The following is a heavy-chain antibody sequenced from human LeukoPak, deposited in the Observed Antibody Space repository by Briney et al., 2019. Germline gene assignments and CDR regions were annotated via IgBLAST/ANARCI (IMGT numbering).Heavy chain of an antibody. D-gene: IGHD6-13*01. CDR3: ARHAHSPLIIAAAGDAFDI. V-gene: IGHV4-38-2*02. Sequence: SETLSLTCTVSGYSISSGYYWGWIRQSPGKGLEWIASIYHSGNTYYNPSLKSRVTISVDTSKNQFSLKLSSVTAADTAVYYCARHAHSPLIIAAAGDAFDIWGQGTMVTVSS. CDR1: GYSISSGYY. J-gene: IGHJ3*02. CDR2: IYHSGNT.